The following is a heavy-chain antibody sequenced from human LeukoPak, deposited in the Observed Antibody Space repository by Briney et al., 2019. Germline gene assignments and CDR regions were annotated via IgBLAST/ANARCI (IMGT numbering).Heavy chain of an antibody. CDR1: GYTFTNYY. J-gene: IGHJ4*02. V-gene: IGHV1-46*01. D-gene: IGHD3-10*01. CDR2: NNPSDGST. CDR3: ARDSFTMVRGVPWW. Sequence: ASVKVSCKASGYTFTNYYMHWVRQAPGQGLEWMGINNPSDGSTSYAQKFQGRVTMTRDTSTSTVYMELSSLRSEDTAVYYCARDSFTMVRGVPWWWGQGTLVTVSS.